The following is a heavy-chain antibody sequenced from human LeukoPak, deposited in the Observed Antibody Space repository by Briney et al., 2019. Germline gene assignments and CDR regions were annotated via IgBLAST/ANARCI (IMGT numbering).Heavy chain of an antibody. J-gene: IGHJ4*02. V-gene: IGHV3-30*18. CDR1: GFTFSSYA. D-gene: IGHD5-12*01. Sequence: GGSLRLSCAASGFTFSSYAMHWVRQAPGKGLEWVAVISYDGGNKYYADSVKGRFTISRDNSKNTLYLQMNSLRAEDTAVYYCAKDQGSGYDYFSSRVFDYWGQGTLATVSS. CDR2: ISYDGGNK. CDR3: AKDQGSGYDYFSSRVFDY.